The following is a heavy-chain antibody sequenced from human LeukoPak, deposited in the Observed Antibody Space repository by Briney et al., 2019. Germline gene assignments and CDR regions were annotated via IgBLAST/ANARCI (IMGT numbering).Heavy chain of an antibody. D-gene: IGHD5-24*01. Sequence: SETLSLTCTVSGGSISSSSYYWGWIRQPPGKGLEWFGSIYYSGSTYYNPSLKSRVTISVDTSKNQFSLKLSSVTAADTAVYYCARDRSGYNRKYYFDYWGQGTLVTVSS. CDR3: ARDRSGYNRKYYFDY. CDR2: IYYSGST. CDR1: GGSISSSSYY. J-gene: IGHJ4*02. V-gene: IGHV4-39*07.